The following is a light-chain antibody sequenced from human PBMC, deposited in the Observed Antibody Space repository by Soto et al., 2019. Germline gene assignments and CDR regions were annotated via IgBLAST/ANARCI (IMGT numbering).Light chain of an antibody. CDR2: GAS. CDR3: QQYNIWPLT. CDR1: QSVNSN. V-gene: IGKV3D-15*01. J-gene: IGKJ4*01. Sequence: EIVMTQSPATLSVSPGERATLSCRASQSVNSNLVWYQQKPGQAPRLLIYGASTRATGIPDRFSGSGSGTEFTLTISSLQSEDFAVYYCQQYNIWPLTFGGGTKVEIK.